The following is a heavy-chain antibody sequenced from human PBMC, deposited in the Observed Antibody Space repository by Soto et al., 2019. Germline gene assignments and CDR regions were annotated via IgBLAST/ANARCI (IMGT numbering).Heavy chain of an antibody. CDR3: ARDEGLSSGLNAFDI. D-gene: IGHD3-16*02. Sequence: ASVKVSCKASGGTFSSYAISWVRQAPGQGLEWMGGIIPIFGTANYAQKFQGRVTITADESTSTAYMELSSLRSEDTAVYYCARDEGLSSGLNAFDIWGQGAMVTVSS. J-gene: IGHJ3*02. V-gene: IGHV1-69*13. CDR1: GGTFSSYA. CDR2: IIPIFGTA.